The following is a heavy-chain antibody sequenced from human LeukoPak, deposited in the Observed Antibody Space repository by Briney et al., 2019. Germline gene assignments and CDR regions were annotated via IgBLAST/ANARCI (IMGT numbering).Heavy chain of an antibody. V-gene: IGHV4-4*07. Sequence: SETLSLTCTVSGGSISSYYWSWIRQPAGKGLEWIGRIYTSGSTNYNPSLKSRVTMSVDTSKNQFSLKLSSVTAADTAVYYCARDGWATGEGWFDPWGQGTLVTVSS. CDR1: GGSISSYY. D-gene: IGHD1-26*01. J-gene: IGHJ5*02. CDR3: ARDGWATGEGWFDP. CDR2: IYTSGST.